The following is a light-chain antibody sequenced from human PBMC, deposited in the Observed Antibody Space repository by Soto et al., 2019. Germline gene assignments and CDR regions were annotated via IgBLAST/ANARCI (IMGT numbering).Light chain of an antibody. CDR1: QSVSNNY. Sequence: IVLTHSPGTVSRSAWEIATLSCRASQSVSNNYLARYQQKPGQAPRLLIYGASNRATGIPDRFSGSGSGTDFTLTISRLAPEDFAVYYCQQYRRSGTFGQVTKVDIK. CDR2: GAS. J-gene: IGKJ1*01. CDR3: QQYRRSGT. V-gene: IGKV3-20*01.